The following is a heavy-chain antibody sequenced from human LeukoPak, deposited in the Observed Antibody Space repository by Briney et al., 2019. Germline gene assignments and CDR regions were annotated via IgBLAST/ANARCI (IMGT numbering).Heavy chain of an antibody. CDR2: ININSGGT. CDR3: AVIGELFDI. CDR1: GYTFTGYY. J-gene: IGHJ3*02. V-gene: IGHV1-2*06. Sequence: ASVKVSCKASGYTFTGYYMHWVRQAPGQGLEWMGRININSGGTNYAQTFQGRVTMTRDTSISTAHMELSRLRSDDTAVYYCAVIGELFDIWGQGTMATVSS. D-gene: IGHD3-10*01.